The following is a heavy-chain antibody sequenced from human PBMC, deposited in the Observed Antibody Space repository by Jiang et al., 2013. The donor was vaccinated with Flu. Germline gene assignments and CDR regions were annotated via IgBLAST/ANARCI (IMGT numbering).Heavy chain of an antibody. D-gene: IGHD2-8*01. CDR1: GFTFSSYA. CDR2: ISGSGGSI. Sequence: QLLSLGSLYSLGVLRLSCAASGFTFSSYAMSWVRQAPGKGLEWVSAISGSGGSIYYADSVKGRFTISRDNSKNTLYLQMNSLRAEDTAVYYCAKVGTRYCTNGVCYTEPRFDPWGQGTLVTVSS. V-gene: IGHV3-23*01. J-gene: IGHJ5*02. CDR3: AKVGTRYCTNGVCYTEPRFDP.